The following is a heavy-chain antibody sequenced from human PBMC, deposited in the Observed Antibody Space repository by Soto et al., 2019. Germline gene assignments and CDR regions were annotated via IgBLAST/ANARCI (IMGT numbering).Heavy chain of an antibody. CDR3: TTWGEDSGYDQGLGGIDY. V-gene: IGHV3-15*01. D-gene: IGHD5-12*01. CDR2: IKSKTDGGTT. Sequence: GGSLRLSCAASGFTFSNAWMSWVRQAPGKGLEWVGRIKSKTDGGTTDYAAPVKGRFTISRDDSKNTLYLQMNSLKTEDTAVYYCTTWGEDSGYDQGLGGIDYWGQGTLVTVSS. CDR1: GFTFSNAW. J-gene: IGHJ4*02.